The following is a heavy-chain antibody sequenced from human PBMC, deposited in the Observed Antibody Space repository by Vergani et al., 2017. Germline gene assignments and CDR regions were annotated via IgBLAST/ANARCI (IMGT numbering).Heavy chain of an antibody. CDR2: IIPIFGTA. Sequence: QVQMVQSGAEVKKPGSSVKVSCKASGGTFSSYAISWVRQAPGQGLEWMGGIIPIFGTANYAQKFQGRVTITADESTSTAYMELSSLRSEDTAVYYCARWASAAPGGKGYFDYWGQGTLVTVSS. J-gene: IGHJ4*02. D-gene: IGHD2-2*01. V-gene: IGHV1-69*01. CDR1: GGTFSSYA. CDR3: ARWASAAPGGKGYFDY.